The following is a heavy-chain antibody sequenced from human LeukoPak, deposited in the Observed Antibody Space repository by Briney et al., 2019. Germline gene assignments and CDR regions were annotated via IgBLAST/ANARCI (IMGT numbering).Heavy chain of an antibody. D-gene: IGHD3-10*01. V-gene: IGHV3-7*01. CDR3: VRDGGYYGPDS. CDR2: INQVASEK. J-gene: IGHJ4*02. Sequence: GGSLRLSCAASGFTFSSYSMNWVRQAPGKGLDWVANINQVASEKNYVGSVKGRFTISRDNAKNSLYIQMNTVRAEDAAMYYCVRDGGYYGPDSWGQGALVSVSS. CDR1: GFTFSSYS.